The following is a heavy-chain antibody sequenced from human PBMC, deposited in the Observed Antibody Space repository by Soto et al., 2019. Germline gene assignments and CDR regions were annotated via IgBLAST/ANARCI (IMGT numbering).Heavy chain of an antibody. CDR3: ARGNYYDRRGYFSALDI. CDR2: VSAYNDNI. Sequence: QVLLVQSGGEVKKPGASVKVSCKASGYTFSSYGINWVRQAPGQRLEWLGWVSAYNDNIDYAQTFQGRVTMTTDKSTNTAYMELRSLRSDDTAVYYCARGNYYDRRGYFSALDIWGQGTMVTVSS. J-gene: IGHJ3*02. D-gene: IGHD3-22*01. CDR1: GYTFSSYG. V-gene: IGHV1-18*01.